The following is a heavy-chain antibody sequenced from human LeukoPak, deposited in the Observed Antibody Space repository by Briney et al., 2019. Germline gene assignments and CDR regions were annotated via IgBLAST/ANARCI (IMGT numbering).Heavy chain of an antibody. CDR1: GFTFSSYS. J-gene: IGHJ3*02. Sequence: GGSLRLSCAASGFTFSSYSMNWVRQAPGKGLEWVSSISSSSSYIYYADSVKGRFTISRDNAKNSLYLQMNSLRAEDTAVYYCAKGYNGYDYAFDIWGQGTMVTVSS. D-gene: IGHD5-12*01. CDR3: AKGYNGYDYAFDI. V-gene: IGHV3-21*01. CDR2: ISSSSSYI.